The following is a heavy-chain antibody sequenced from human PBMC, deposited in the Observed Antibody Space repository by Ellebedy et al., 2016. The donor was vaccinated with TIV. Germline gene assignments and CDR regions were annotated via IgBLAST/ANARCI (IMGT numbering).Heavy chain of an antibody. Sequence: GGSLRLSCKGSGYSFASYWIGWVRQMPGKGLEWMGVLHPDDSETRYSPSFQGQVTISADKSISTAYLQWRSLKASDTAMYYCARGSRVLAATNTFYWGQGTPVTVSS. CDR2: LHPDDSET. J-gene: IGHJ4*02. V-gene: IGHV5-51*01. D-gene: IGHD3-16*01. CDR3: ARGSRVLAATNTFY. CDR1: GYSFASYW.